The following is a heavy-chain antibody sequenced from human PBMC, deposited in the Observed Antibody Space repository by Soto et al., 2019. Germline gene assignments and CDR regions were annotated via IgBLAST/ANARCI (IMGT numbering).Heavy chain of an antibody. CDR1: GGTFSSYA. V-gene: IGHV1-69*01. CDR3: ARGEYYYDSSGYSLDY. Sequence: QVQLVQSGAEVKKPGSSVKVSCKASGGTFSSYAISWVRQAPGQGLEWMGGIIPIFGTANYAQKFQGRVTITADESTSTADKELSSLRSEDTAVYYCARGEYYYDSSGYSLDYWGQGTLVTVSS. D-gene: IGHD3-22*01. J-gene: IGHJ4*02. CDR2: IIPIFGTA.